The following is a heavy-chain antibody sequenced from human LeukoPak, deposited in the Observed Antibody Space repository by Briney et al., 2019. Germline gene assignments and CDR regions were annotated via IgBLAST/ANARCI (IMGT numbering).Heavy chain of an antibody. J-gene: IGHJ4*02. Sequence: GGSLRLFCAASGFTVSSNYMSWVRQAPGKGLEWVSVIYSGGSTYYADSVKGRFTISRDNSKNTLYLQMNSLRAEDTAVYYCARGSYYGSGTHFDYWGQGTLVTVPS. CDR1: GFTVSSNY. CDR3: ARGSYYGSGTHFDY. CDR2: IYSGGST. D-gene: IGHD3-10*01. V-gene: IGHV3-53*01.